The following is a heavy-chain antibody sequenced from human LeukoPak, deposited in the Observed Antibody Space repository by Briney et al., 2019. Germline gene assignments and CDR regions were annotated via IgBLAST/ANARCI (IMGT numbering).Heavy chain of an antibody. J-gene: IGHJ4*02. CDR2: INHSGST. CDR1: GGSFSGYY. CDR3: ARVNQVGEWELLPAYFDY. D-gene: IGHD1-26*01. Sequence: SETLSLTCAVYGGSFSGYYWSWIRQPPGKGLEWIGEINHSGSTNYNPSLKSRVTISVDTSKNQFSLKLSSVTAADTAVYYCARVNQVGEWELLPAYFDYWGQGTLVTVSS. V-gene: IGHV4-34*01.